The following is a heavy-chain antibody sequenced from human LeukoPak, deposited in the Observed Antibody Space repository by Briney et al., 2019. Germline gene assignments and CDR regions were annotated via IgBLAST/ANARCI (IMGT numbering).Heavy chain of an antibody. J-gene: IGHJ4*02. Sequence: GGSLRLSCAASGFTFSSYAMHWVRQAPGKGLEWVAVISYDGNNKYYADSVKGRFTISRDNSKNTLYLQMNSLRAEDTAVYYCARDEGPMIVVARPSLFDYWGQGTLVTVSS. V-gene: IGHV3-30-3*01. CDR3: ARDEGPMIVVARPSLFDY. CDR1: GFTFSSYA. CDR2: ISYDGNNK. D-gene: IGHD3-22*01.